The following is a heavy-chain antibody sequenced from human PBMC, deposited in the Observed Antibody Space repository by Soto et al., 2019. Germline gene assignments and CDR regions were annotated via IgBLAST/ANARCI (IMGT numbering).Heavy chain of an antibody. CDR1: GYTFTSYA. J-gene: IGHJ6*02. Sequence: GASVKVSCKASGYTFTSYAMHWVRQAPGQRLEWMGWSNAGNGNTKYSQEFQGRVTITADESTSTAYMELSSLRSEDTAVYYCARDPYYYDSSGYYYGMDVWGQGTTVTVSS. CDR3: ARDPYYYDSSGYYYGMDV. V-gene: IGHV1-3*02. CDR2: SNAGNGNT. D-gene: IGHD3-22*01.